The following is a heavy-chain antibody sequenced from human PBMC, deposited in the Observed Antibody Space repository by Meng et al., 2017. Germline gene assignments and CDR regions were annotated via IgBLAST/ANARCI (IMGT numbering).Heavy chain of an antibody. CDR2: IYPGDSDT. V-gene: IGHV5-51*01. CDR3: ASVNGSGWFGYWYFDL. Sequence: GESLKISCKGSGYSFTSYWIGWVRQMPGKGLEWMGIIYPGDSDTRYSPSFQGQVTISADKSISTAYLQWSSLKASDTAMYYCASVNGSGWFGYWYFDLRGRGTLVTVSS. J-gene: IGHJ2*01. CDR1: GYSFTSYW. D-gene: IGHD6-19*01.